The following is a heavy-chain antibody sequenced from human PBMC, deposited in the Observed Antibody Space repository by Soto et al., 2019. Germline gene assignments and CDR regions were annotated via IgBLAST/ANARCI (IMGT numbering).Heavy chain of an antibody. D-gene: IGHD1-1*01. CDR1: GGTFSRYA. V-gene: IGHV1-69*01. CDR2: IIPIFGTA. CDR3: ANCLDDTDLIPTGHYYYVMDV. J-gene: IGHJ6*02. Sequence: QGQLVQSGAEVKKPGSSVKVSCKASGGTFSRYAISWVRQAPGQGLEWMGGIIPIFGTANYAQKFQGRVPITADESTSTAYMELSSLRSEDTAVYYCANCLDDTDLIPTGHYYYVMDVWGQGTTVTVSS.